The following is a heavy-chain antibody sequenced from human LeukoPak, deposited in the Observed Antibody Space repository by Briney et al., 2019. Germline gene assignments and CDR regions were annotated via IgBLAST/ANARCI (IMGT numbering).Heavy chain of an antibody. V-gene: IGHV3-20*04. J-gene: IGHJ6*03. CDR3: ARSGHYDFWSGYPIQYYYYYMDV. CDR1: GFPFDDYG. CDR2: INWNGGST. D-gene: IGHD3-3*01. Sequence: LGGSLRLPCAASGFPFDDYGMSWVRQAPGKGLEWVSGINWNGGSTGYADSVKGRFTISRDNAKNSLYLQMNSLRAEDTALYYCARSGHYDFWSGYPIQYYYYYMDVWGKGTTVTVSS.